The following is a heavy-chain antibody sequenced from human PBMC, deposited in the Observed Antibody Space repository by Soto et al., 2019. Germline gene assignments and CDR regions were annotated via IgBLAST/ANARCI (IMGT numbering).Heavy chain of an antibody. CDR3: ARDDYGIYPY. CDR1: GYAITAYY. CDR2: VDPRTGGA. D-gene: IGHD1-26*01. V-gene: IGHV1-2*02. Sequence: QVQLVQSGTEVKKPGASVRVSCKASGYAITAYYIHWVRQAPGQGLEWMGWVDPRTGGAIYAQKFQDRVTITSDTSISTVYMDLSGLRSNDTALYYCARDDYGIYPYWGQGTLVTVSS. J-gene: IGHJ4*02.